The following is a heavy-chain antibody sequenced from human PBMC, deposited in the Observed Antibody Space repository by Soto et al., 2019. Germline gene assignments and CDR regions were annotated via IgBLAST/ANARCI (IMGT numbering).Heavy chain of an antibody. V-gene: IGHV3-53*01. CDR3: ARDRGYSYGLVD. D-gene: IGHD5-18*01. Sequence: VQLVESGGGVVQPGRSLRLSCVVSGFTVSSNYMSWVRQAPGKGLEWVSVIYSGGSTYYADSVKGRFTISRDNSKNTLYLQMNSLRAEDTAVYYCARDRGYSYGLVDWGQGTLVTVSS. J-gene: IGHJ4*02. CDR2: IYSGGST. CDR1: GFTVSSNY.